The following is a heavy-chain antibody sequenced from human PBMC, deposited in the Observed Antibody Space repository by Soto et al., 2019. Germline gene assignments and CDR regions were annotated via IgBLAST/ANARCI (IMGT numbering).Heavy chain of an antibody. Sequence: SVKISCKASGGTFSSYAISWVRQAPGQGLEWMGGIIPIFGTANYAQKFQGRVTITADKSTSTAYMEPSSLRSEDTAVYYCARAYYYDSSGYYYFDYWGQGTLVTVSS. V-gene: IGHV1-69*06. J-gene: IGHJ4*02. CDR2: IIPIFGTA. CDR3: ARAYYYDSSGYYYFDY. D-gene: IGHD3-22*01. CDR1: GGTFSSYA.